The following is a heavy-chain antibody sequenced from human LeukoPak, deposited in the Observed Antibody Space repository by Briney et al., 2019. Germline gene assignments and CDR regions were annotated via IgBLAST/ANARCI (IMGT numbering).Heavy chain of an antibody. CDR1: GGSISSYY. D-gene: IGHD1-1*01. CDR3: ARDRGTWNDDGFDY. CDR2: IYISGST. V-gene: IGHV4-4*07. J-gene: IGHJ4*02. Sequence: SETLSLTCTVSGGSISSYYWSWIRQPAGKGLEWIGRIYISGSTNYNPSLKSRVTMSVDTSKNQFSLKLSSVTAADTAVYYCARDRGTWNDDGFDYWGQGTLVTVST.